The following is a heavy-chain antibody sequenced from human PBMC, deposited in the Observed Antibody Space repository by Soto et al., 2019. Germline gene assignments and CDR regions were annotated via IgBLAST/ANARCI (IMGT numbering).Heavy chain of an antibody. CDR2: IYYSGST. J-gene: IGHJ4*02. D-gene: IGHD3-3*01. CDR3: VISTDLWNGNYPTGLDN. Sequence: GKGLEWIGYIYYSGSTNYNPSLKSRVTISVDTSKNQFSLKLSSVTAADTAVYYCVISTDLWNGNYPTGLDNWGQRTLVSVPS. V-gene: IGHV4-59*01.